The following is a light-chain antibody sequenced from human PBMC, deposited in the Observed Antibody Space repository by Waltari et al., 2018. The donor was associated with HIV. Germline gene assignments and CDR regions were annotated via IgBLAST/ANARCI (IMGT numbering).Light chain of an antibody. Sequence: DIQMTQSPSTLSASVGDRVTTTCRSSQSISTWLAWYQQQPGRAPKLLIYKTSSLHSGVPSRFSGSGSGTEFSLTISSLQPDDFTTYYCQQYHSYSLTFGQGTRLEMK. CDR3: QQYHSYSLT. CDR2: KTS. V-gene: IGKV1-5*03. J-gene: IGKJ5*01. CDR1: QSISTW.